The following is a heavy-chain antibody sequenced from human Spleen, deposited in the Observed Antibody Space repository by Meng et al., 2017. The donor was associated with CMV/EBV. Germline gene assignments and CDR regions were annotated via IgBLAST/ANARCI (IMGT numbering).Heavy chain of an antibody. D-gene: IGHD6-13*01. CDR2: IGGSGDST. V-gene: IGHV3-23*01. CDR1: GLTCSSST. J-gene: IGHJ6*02. CDR3: ARNRVPYNSSPTHYFYPAMDV. Sequence: GESLKSSWAASGLTCSSSTMTGVRQSPGTGLQWVSTIGGSGDSTYFADSVKGRFTISRDNGNNSLFLQMNSLRAEDTAVYYCARNRVPYNSSPTHYFYPAMDVWGQGTAVTVSS.